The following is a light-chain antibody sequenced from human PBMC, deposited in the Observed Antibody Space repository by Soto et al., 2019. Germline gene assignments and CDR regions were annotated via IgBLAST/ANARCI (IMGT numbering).Light chain of an antibody. CDR2: KAS. CDR1: QNIERW. Sequence: IQMTQSPSSLSASVGDRVTITCRASQNIERWLAWYQQKPGKAPKLLIYKASSLESGVPSRFSGSGSGTEFTLTISSLQPDDFATYYCQQDNSYLSPFGQGTKVDI. J-gene: IGKJ2*01. CDR3: QQDNSYLSP. V-gene: IGKV1-5*03.